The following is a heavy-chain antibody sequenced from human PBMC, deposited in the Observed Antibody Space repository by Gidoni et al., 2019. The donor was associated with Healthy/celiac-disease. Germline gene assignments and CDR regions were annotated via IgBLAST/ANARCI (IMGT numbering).Heavy chain of an antibody. D-gene: IGHD3-16*02. Sequence: EVQLVESGGGLVKPGGSIRRSCAASGFTCSNAWMSWVRQAPGKGLEWVGRIKSKTDGGTTDYAAPVKGRFTISRDDSKNTLYLQMNSLKTEDTAVYYCTTAGDYVWGSYRYFDYWGQGTLVTVSS. CDR3: TTAGDYVWGSYRYFDY. J-gene: IGHJ4*02. CDR1: GFTCSNAW. V-gene: IGHV3-15*01. CDR2: IKSKTDGGTT.